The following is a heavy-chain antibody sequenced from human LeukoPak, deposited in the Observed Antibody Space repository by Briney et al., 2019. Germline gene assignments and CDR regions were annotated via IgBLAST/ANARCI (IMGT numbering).Heavy chain of an antibody. CDR3: AKDPPGSRSYNPDY. CDR2: IRYDGSNK. CDR1: GFTFSSYG. V-gene: IGHV3-30*02. Sequence: RPGGSLRLSCAASGFTFSSYGMHWVRQAPGKGLEWVAFIRYDGSNKYYVDSVKGRFTISRDNSKNTLYLQMNSLRAEDAAVYYCAKDPPGSRSYNPDYWGQGTLVTVSS. J-gene: IGHJ4*02. D-gene: IGHD3-10*01.